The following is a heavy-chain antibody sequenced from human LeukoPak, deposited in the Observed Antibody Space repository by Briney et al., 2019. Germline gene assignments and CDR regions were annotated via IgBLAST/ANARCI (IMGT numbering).Heavy chain of an antibody. D-gene: IGHD3-10*01. CDR1: GGSFSGYY. J-gene: IGHJ4*02. Sequence: PSETLSLTCAVSGGSFSGYYWSWIRQPPGKGLEWIGEINHSGSTNYNPSLKSRVTISVDTSKNQFSLKLSSVTAADTAVYYCARLGNYGLDYWGQGTLVTVSS. CDR3: ARLGNYGLDY. CDR2: INHSGST. V-gene: IGHV4-34*01.